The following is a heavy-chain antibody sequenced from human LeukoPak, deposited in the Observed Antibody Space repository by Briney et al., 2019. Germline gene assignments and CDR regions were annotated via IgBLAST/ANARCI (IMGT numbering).Heavy chain of an antibody. CDR3: ARGGDIVVVPDPHWFDP. Sequence: GGSLRLSCAASGFTFNKYGMHWVRQAPGKGLEWVAVISYDGRNKYYADSVKGRVSISRDNSKNTLYLQMNSLRAEDTAVYYCARGGDIVVVPDPHWFDPWGQGTLVTVSS. CDR1: GFTFNKYG. D-gene: IGHD2-2*01. V-gene: IGHV3-30*03. J-gene: IGHJ5*02. CDR2: ISYDGRNK.